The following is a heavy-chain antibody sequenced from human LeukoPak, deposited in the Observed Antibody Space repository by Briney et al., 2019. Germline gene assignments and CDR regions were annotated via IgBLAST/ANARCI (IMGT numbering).Heavy chain of an antibody. Sequence: SETLSLTCTVSGGSIRSNFYYWGWIRQPPGKGLEWIGNIYDSGSAYYNPSLKSRVTISVDTSKNQFSLKLSSVTAADTAVYYCARQSGSPYYYYSMDVWGQGTTVTVSS. J-gene: IGHJ6*02. D-gene: IGHD7-27*01. CDR3: ARQSGSPYYYYSMDV. V-gene: IGHV4-39*01. CDR1: GGSIRSNFYY. CDR2: IYDSGSA.